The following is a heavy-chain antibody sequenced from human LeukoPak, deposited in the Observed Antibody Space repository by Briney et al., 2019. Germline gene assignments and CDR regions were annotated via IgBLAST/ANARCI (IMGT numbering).Heavy chain of an antibody. CDR2: FDPEDGET. D-gene: IGHD3-10*01. J-gene: IGHJ3*02. V-gene: IGHV1-24*01. Sequence: GASVKVSCKVSGYTLTELSMHWVRQAPGKGLEWMGGFDPEDGETIYAQKFQGRVTMTEDTSTDTAYMELSSLRSEDTAVYYCATRSYFYDSYAFDIWGQGTMVTVPS. CDR1: GYTLTELS. CDR3: ATRSYFYDSYAFDI.